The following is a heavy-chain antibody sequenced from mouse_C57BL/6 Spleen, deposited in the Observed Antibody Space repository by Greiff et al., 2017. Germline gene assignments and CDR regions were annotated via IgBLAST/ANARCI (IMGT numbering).Heavy chain of an antibody. CDR3: AATVVATPFAY. J-gene: IGHJ3*01. Sequence: VQLQESGAELARPGASVKMSCKASGYTFTSYTMHWVKQRPGQGLEWIGYINPSSGYTKYNQKFKDKATLTADKSSSTAYMQLSSLTSEDSAVYYCAATVVATPFAYRGQGTLVTVAA. V-gene: IGHV1-4*01. CDR1: GYTFTSYT. CDR2: INPSSGYT. D-gene: IGHD1-1*01.